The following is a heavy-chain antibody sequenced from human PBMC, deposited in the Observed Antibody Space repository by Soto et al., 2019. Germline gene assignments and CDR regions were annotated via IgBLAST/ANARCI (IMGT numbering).Heavy chain of an antibody. D-gene: IGHD2-8*01. CDR1: GFTFTTSA. V-gene: IGHV1-58*01. Sequence: SVKVSCKTSGFTFTTSAVQWVRQARGQRLEWIGWIVVGNGKTNYAQKFQDRVTITRDTSTSTSYLEMNGLTSADTAVYYCASQNGMGWGQGTLVTVSS. CDR2: IVVGNGKT. CDR3: ASQNGMG. J-gene: IGHJ4*02.